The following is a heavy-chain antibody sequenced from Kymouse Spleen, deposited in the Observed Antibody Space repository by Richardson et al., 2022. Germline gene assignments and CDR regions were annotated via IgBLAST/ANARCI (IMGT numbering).Heavy chain of an antibody. D-gene: IGHD3-10*01. CDR3: ARARYYGSGSYLYYYYYGMDV. CDR1: GGSISSGGYY. V-gene: IGHV4-31*03. CDR2: IYYSGST. Sequence: QVQLQESGPGLVKPSQTLSLTCTVSGGSISSGGYYWSWIRQHPGKGLEWIGYIYYSGSTYYNPSLKSRVTISVDTSKNQFSLKLSSVTAADTAVYYCARARYYGSGSYLYYYYYGMDVWGQGTTVTVSS. J-gene: IGHJ6*02.